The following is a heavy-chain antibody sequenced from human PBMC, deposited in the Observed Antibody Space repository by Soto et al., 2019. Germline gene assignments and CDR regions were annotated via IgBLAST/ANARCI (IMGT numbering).Heavy chain of an antibody. Sequence: SETLSLTCTVSGGSISSGGYYWSWIRQHPGKGLEWIGYIYYSGSTYYNPSIKSRVTISVDTSKNQFSLKLSSVTAADTAVYYCARDPAITMVRGVPTYGMDVWGQGTTVTVSS. CDR2: IYYSGST. J-gene: IGHJ6*02. CDR3: ARDPAITMVRGVPTYGMDV. V-gene: IGHV4-31*03. D-gene: IGHD3-10*01. CDR1: GGSISSGGYY.